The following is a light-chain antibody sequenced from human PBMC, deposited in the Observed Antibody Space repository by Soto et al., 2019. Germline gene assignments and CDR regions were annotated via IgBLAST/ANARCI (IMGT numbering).Light chain of an antibody. CDR3: QQYGSSPRT. CDR2: GAS. Sequence: EVVLTQSPGTLSLSPGERATLSCRASQSVSRSYLAWYQQRPGQAPRLLVYGASNRATGIPDRFSGSGSGTDFTLTISSLEPEDFAVYYCQQYGSSPRTFGQGTKVEVK. V-gene: IGKV3-20*01. CDR1: QSVSRSY. J-gene: IGKJ1*01.